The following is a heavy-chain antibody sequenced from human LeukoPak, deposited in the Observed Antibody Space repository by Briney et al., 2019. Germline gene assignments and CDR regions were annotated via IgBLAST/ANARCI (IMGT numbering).Heavy chain of an antibody. Sequence: SETLSLTCTVSGGSISSYYWSWIRQPPGKGLEWIGYIYYSGSTNYNPSLKSRVTISVDTSKNQFSLKLSSVTAADTAVYYCARQPVAAANGANYNWFDPWGQGTLVTVSS. CDR2: IYYSGST. CDR3: ARQPVAAANGANYNWFDP. V-gene: IGHV4-59*08. CDR1: GGSISSYY. D-gene: IGHD2-2*01. J-gene: IGHJ5*02.